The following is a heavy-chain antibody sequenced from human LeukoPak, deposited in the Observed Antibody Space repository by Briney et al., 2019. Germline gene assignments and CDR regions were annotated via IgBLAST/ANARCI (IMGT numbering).Heavy chain of an antibody. CDR3: AKDRRLDY. Sequence: LESVSGISCNSGSIGYADSVKRRFTISRDNAKNSLYLQMNSLRAEDTALYYCAKDRRLDYWGQGTLVTVSS. V-gene: IGHV3-9*01. D-gene: IGHD1-1*01. CDR2: ISCNSGSI. J-gene: IGHJ4*02.